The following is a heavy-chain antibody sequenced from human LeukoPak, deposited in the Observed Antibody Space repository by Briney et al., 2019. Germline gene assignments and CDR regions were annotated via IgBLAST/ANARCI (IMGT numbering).Heavy chain of an antibody. J-gene: IGHJ6*02. CDR1: GFTFSSYS. V-gene: IGHV3-48*04. Sequence: QSGGSLRLSCAASGFTFSSYSMNWVRQAPGKGLEWVSYISSSSSTIYYADSVKGRFTISRDNAKNSLYLQMNSLRAEDTAVYYCARDCGGDCRYGMDVWGQGTTVTVSS. CDR3: ARDCGGDCRYGMDV. CDR2: ISSSSSTI. D-gene: IGHD2-21*02.